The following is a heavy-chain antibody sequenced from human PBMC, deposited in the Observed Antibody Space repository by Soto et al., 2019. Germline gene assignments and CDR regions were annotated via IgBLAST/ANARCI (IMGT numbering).Heavy chain of an antibody. CDR1: GYTFTSYD. Sequence: ASVKVSCKASGYTFTSYDINWVRQATGQGLEWMGWMNPNSGNTGYAQKFQGRVTMTRNTSISTAYMELSSLRSEDTAVYYCARSVAAAGPTKIWVFDIWGQGTMVTVSS. J-gene: IGHJ3*02. CDR2: MNPNSGNT. CDR3: ARSVAAAGPTKIWVFDI. D-gene: IGHD6-13*01. V-gene: IGHV1-8*01.